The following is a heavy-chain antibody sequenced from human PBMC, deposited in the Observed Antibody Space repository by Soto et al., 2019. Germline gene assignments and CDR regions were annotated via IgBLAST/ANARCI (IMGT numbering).Heavy chain of an antibody. CDR1: GFTFDDYA. CDR3: AKDSDYCSSTSCYVYSSEGAFDI. J-gene: IGHJ3*02. D-gene: IGHD2-2*01. V-gene: IGHV3-9*01. CDR2: ISWNSGSI. Sequence: SLKISCAASGFTFDDYAMHWVRQAPGKGLEWVSGISWNSGSIGYADSVKGRFTISRDNAKNSLYLQMNSLRAEDTALYYCAKDSDYCSSTSCYVYSSEGAFDIWGQGTMVTVSS.